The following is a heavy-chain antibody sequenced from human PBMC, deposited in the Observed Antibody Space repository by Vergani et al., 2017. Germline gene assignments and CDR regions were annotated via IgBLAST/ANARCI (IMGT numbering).Heavy chain of an antibody. CDR1: GGSISSSSYY. CDR2: IYYSGST. J-gene: IGHJ4*02. CDR3: ARAKLTLDFWSGYFYFDY. D-gene: IGHD3-3*01. Sequence: QLQLQESGPGLVKPSETLSLTCTVSGGSISSSSYYWGWIRQPPGKGLEWIGSIYYSGSTYYNPSLKSRVTISVDTSKNQFSLKLSSVTAADTAVYYCARAKLTLDFWSGYFYFDYWGQGTLVTVSS. V-gene: IGHV4-39*07.